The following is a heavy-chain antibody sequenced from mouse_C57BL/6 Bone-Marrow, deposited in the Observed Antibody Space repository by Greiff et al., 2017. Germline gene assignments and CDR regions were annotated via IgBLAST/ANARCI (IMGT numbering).Heavy chain of an antibody. CDR2: IWGGGST. D-gene: IGHD2-5*01. V-gene: IGHV2-9*01. Sequence: QVQLKESGPGLVAPSQSLSITCTVSGFSLTSYAVDWVRQPPGKGLEWLGVIWGGGSTNYNSALMSRLSISKDNSKSQVFLKMNRLQTDDTAMYYCAKNYSNSYYIDYWGQGTTLTVSS. J-gene: IGHJ2*01. CDR3: AKNYSNSYYIDY. CDR1: GFSLTSYA.